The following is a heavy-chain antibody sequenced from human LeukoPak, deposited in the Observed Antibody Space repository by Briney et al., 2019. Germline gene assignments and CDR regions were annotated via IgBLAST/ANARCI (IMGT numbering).Heavy chain of an antibody. CDR3: ARGSYDYSKHFPFDY. Sequence: ASVKVSCKASGGTFSSYAISWVRQAPGQGLEWMGGIIPIFGTANYAQKFQGRVTITADESTSTAYMELSSLRSEDTAVYYCARGSYDYSKHFPFDYWGQGTLVTVSS. CDR1: GGTFSSYA. V-gene: IGHV1-69*01. D-gene: IGHD4-11*01. J-gene: IGHJ4*02. CDR2: IIPIFGTA.